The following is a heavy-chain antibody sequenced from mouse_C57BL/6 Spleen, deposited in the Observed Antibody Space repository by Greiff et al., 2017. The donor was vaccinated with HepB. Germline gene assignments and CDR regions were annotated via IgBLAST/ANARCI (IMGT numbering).Heavy chain of an antibody. CDR1: GFTFTDYY. Sequence: VQLQQSGPVLVKPGPSVKISCKASGFTFTDYYMHWVKQSHGKSLEWIGLVYPYNGGTSYNQKFKGKATLTVDTSSSTAYMELNSLTSEDSAVYYCARDYYGSSPSYWYFDVWGTGTTVTVSS. D-gene: IGHD1-1*01. J-gene: IGHJ1*03. CDR3: ARDYYGSSPSYWYFDV. CDR2: VYPYNGGT. V-gene: IGHV1-36*01.